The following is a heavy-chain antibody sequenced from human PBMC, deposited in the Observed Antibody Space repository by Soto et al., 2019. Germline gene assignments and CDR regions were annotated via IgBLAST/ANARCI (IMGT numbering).Heavy chain of an antibody. V-gene: IGHV4-59*01. D-gene: IGHD2-2*01. CDR1: GYSISSYY. CDR3: TSGPPMYCSSSSCYASPFDY. J-gene: IGHJ4*02. Sequence: PSETLSLTCAVSGYSISSYYCMWIRQPPGKGLESIGYLYYGRSANYNPSLKSRVTLSVDTSANQCSLTLSSMTAADTAVYYCTSGPPMYCSSSSCYASPFDYWGQGTLVTLS. CDR2: LYYGRSA.